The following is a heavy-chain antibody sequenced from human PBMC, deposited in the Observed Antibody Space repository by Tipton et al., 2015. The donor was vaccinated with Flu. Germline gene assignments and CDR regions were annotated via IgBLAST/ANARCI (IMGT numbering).Heavy chain of an antibody. CDR3: ARDMEVEINALAPIDY. D-gene: IGHD5-12*01. J-gene: IGHJ4*02. CDR2: INQDGSES. CDR1: GFTFSKYW. V-gene: IGHV3-7*01. Sequence: SLRLSCAASGFTFSKYWVSWVRQAPGMGLEWVANINQDGSESYYGDSVWGRFTISRDNAKNTVYLQMNSLRAEDTAVYYCARDMEVEINALAPIDYWGQGTLVTVSS.